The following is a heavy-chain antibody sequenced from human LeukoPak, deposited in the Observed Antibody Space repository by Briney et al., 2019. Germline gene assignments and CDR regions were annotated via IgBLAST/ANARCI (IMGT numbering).Heavy chain of an antibody. Sequence: PSETLSLTCTLSGGSISGYYWSWLRQPPGTGLEWIGYIYYSGSTNYNPSLKSRVTISVDTSKNQFSLKLSSVTAADTAVYYCARDQPLMAFDIWGQGTMVTVSS. J-gene: IGHJ3*02. CDR1: GGSISGYY. CDR2: IYYSGST. CDR3: ARDQPLMAFDI. V-gene: IGHV4-59*01.